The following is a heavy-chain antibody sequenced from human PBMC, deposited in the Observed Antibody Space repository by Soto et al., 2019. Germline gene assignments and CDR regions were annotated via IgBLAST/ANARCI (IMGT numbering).Heavy chain of an antibody. CDR1: GFTFSSYA. CDR2: ISGSGGST. CDR3: AKISSSSSWLPPHFDY. J-gene: IGHJ4*02. V-gene: IGHV3-23*01. D-gene: IGHD6-6*01. Sequence: GGSLRLSCAASGFTFSSYAMSWVRQAPGKGLEWVSAISGSGGSTYYADSVKGRFTISRDNSKNTLYLQMNSLRAEDTAVYYCAKISSSSSWLPPHFDYWGQGTLVTVSS.